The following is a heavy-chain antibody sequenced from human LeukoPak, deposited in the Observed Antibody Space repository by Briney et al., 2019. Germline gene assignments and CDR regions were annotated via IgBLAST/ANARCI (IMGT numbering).Heavy chain of an antibody. D-gene: IGHD2-15*01. CDR3: AKAGYCSGGSCYAGWFDP. CDR2: ISWNSGSI. J-gene: IGHJ5*02. V-gene: IGHV3-9*01. Sequence: PGGSLRLSCAASGFTFDDYAMHWVRQAPGKGLEWVSGISWNSGSIGYADSVKGRFTISRDNAKNSLYLQMNSLRAEDTALYYCAKAGYCSGGSCYAGWFDPWGQGTLVTVSS. CDR1: GFTFDDYA.